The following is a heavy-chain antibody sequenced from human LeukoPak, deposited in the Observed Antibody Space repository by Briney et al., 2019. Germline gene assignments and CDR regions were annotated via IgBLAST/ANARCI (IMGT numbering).Heavy chain of an antibody. CDR1: GFIFSTCA. CDR3: ARKQPYYYGSGSYYPQYYFDY. J-gene: IGHJ4*02. D-gene: IGHD3-10*01. V-gene: IGHV3-30-3*01. Sequence: GGSLRLSCAASGFIFSTCAMIWVRQAPGKGLEWVAVISYDGSNKYYADSVKGRFTISRDYSKNTLYLQMNSLRAEDTAVYYCARKQPYYYGSGSYYPQYYFDYWGQGTLVTVSS. CDR2: ISYDGSNK.